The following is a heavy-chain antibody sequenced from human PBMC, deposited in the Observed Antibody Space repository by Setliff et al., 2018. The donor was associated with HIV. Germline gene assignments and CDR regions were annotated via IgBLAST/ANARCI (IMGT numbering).Heavy chain of an antibody. CDR1: GFSLATDGVA. CDR2: IYWDGDK. Sequence: SGPTLVNPTQTLTLTCDFSGFSLATDGVAVGWIRQPPGKGPEWLALIYWDGDKRYNPSLKDRLTITQANSNNHVVLTLTNIVPLDTATYFCVHVHYYRTVYFGSGGQGMLVAVSS. D-gene: IGHD3-10*01. V-gene: IGHV2-5*02. CDR3: VHVHYYRTVYFGS. J-gene: IGHJ1*01.